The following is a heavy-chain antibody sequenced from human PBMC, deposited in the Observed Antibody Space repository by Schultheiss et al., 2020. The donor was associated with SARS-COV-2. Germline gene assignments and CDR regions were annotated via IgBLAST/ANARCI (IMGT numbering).Heavy chain of an antibody. CDR3: AAGGNHGAFDI. CDR1: GFTFTSSA. Sequence: SVKVSFKASGFTFTSSAVQWVRQARGQRLEWIGWIVVGSGNTNYAQKFQERVTITRDMSTSTAYMELSSLRSEDTAVYYCAAGGNHGAFDIWGQGTMVTVSS. V-gene: IGHV1-58*01. J-gene: IGHJ3*02. CDR2: IVVGSGNT. D-gene: IGHD1-14*01.